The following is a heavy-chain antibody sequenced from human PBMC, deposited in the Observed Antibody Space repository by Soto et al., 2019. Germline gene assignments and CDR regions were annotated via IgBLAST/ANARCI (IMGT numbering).Heavy chain of an antibody. J-gene: IGHJ4*02. Sequence: DVQLVESGGGLVQPGGSLRLSCATSGFTFNKYWMTWVRQAPGKGLEWVATIKEDGSERYYGDSLRGRFTISRDNAENSLYLQMNSLRAEDTALYYCVRARVDYWGQGTLVTVSS. V-gene: IGHV3-7*04. CDR1: GFTFNKYW. CDR3: VRARVDY. CDR2: IKEDGSER.